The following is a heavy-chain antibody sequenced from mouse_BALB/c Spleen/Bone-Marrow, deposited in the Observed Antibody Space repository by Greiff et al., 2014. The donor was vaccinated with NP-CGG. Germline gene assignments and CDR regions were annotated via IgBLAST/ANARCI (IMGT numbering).Heavy chain of an antibody. CDR2: IDPANGDT. D-gene: IGHD1-2*01. CDR3: ARDYGPFDY. CDR1: GFNIKDTY. V-gene: IGHV14-3*02. J-gene: IGHJ2*01. Sequence: VQLQQSGAELVKPGASVKLSCTASGFNIKDTYMHWVKQRPEQGLEWIGRIDPANGDTKYDPKFQGKATITADTSSNTAYLQLSSLTSEDAAVDYYARDYGPFDYWGQGTTLTVSS.